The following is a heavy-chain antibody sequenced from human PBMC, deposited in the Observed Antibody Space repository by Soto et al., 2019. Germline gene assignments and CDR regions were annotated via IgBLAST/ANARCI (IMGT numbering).Heavy chain of an antibody. CDR2: INANNGNT. V-gene: IGHV1-18*01. D-gene: IGHD4-17*01. CDR3: ARRTVTTYAYYYYYMDV. CDR1: GYTFTSYG. Sequence: ASVKVSCKASGYTFTSYGISWVRQAPGQGLEWMGWINANNGNTSYAQKFQGRVTMTTDTSISTAYMELSSLRSEDTAVYYCARRTVTTYAYYYYYMDVWGKGTTVTVSS. J-gene: IGHJ6*03.